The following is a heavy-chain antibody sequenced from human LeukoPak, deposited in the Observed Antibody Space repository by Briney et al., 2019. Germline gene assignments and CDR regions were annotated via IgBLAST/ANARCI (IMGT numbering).Heavy chain of an antibody. J-gene: IGHJ6*02. CDR2: IYHSGST. V-gene: IGHV4-59*01. CDR3: MDV. Sequence: SETLSLTCTVSGGSISSYYWTWIRQSPGTGLEWIGYIYHSGSTNYNPSLKSRVTISVDTSKNQFSLKLNSVTAADTAMYYGMDVWGHGTTVTVSS. CDR1: GGSISSYY.